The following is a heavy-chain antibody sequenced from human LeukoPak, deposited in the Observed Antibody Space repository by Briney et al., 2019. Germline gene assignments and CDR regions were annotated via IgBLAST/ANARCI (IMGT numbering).Heavy chain of an antibody. CDR2: IYPGDSDT. J-gene: IGHJ4*02. V-gene: IGHV5-51*01. Sequence: HVESLKISCKSSGYSFTSYWIGSVRQMPGKGLEWMGIIYPGDSDTRYSPSFQGQVTISADKSISTAYLQWSSLKASDTAMYYCARTLVGYSSGWPIDYWGQGTLVTVSS. D-gene: IGHD6-19*01. CDR3: ARTLVGYSSGWPIDY. CDR1: GYSFTSYW.